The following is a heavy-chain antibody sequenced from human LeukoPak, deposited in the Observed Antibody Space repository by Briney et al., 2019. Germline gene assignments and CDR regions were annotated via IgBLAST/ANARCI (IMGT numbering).Heavy chain of an antibody. Sequence: PGESLRLSCAASGFSVSLYGMHWVRQAPGKGLEWVAFLRSDTNSEHYAASVKGRFAISRDTSKDTLNLQMRSLRVEDTALYYCARGLRQAGLAPLEFWGQGTQVIVSS. CDR3: ARGLRQAGLAPLEF. D-gene: IGHD3-10*01. J-gene: IGHJ4*02. CDR1: GFSVSLYG. V-gene: IGHV3-30*02. CDR2: LRSDTNSE.